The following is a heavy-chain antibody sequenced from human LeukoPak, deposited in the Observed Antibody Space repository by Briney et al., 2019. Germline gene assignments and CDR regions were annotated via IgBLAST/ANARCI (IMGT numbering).Heavy chain of an antibody. CDR1: GGSISSYY. D-gene: IGHD2-2*01. V-gene: IGHV4-4*07. CDR3: ARGGGPIYCSSTSCQGWFDP. Sequence: SETLSLTCTVSGGSISSYYWSWIRQPAGKGLEWIGRIYTSGSTNYNPSLKSRVTMSVDTSKNQFSLKLSSVTAADTAVYYCARGGGPIYCSSTSCQGWFDPWGQGTLVTVSS. J-gene: IGHJ5*02. CDR2: IYTSGST.